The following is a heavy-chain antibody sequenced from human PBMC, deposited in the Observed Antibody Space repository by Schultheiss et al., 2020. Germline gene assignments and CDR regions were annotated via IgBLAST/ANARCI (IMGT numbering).Heavy chain of an antibody. Sequence: SVKVSCKASGGTFSSYAISWVRQAPGQGLEWMGGIIPIFGTANYAQKFQGRVTITADESTSTAYMELSSLRSEDTAVYYCASQNTGNGDYVDFDYWGQGTLGTVSS. CDR2: IIPIFGTA. CDR3: ASQNTGNGDYVDFDY. CDR1: GGTFSSYA. J-gene: IGHJ4*02. D-gene: IGHD4-17*01. V-gene: IGHV1-69*13.